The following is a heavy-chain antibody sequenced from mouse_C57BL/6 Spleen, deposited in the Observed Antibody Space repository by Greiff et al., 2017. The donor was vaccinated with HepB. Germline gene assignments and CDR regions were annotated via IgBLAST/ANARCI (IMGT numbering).Heavy chain of an antibody. CDR3: AREGLRPWFAY. CDR2: INPYNGGT. Sequence: EVQLQQSGPVLVKPGASVKMSCKASGYTFTDYYMNWVKQSHGKSLEWLGVINPYNGGTSYNQKFKGKATLTVYKSSRTAYMELNSLTSEDSVVYYCAREGLRPWFAYWGQGTLVTVSA. V-gene: IGHV1-19*01. D-gene: IGHD2-4*01. CDR1: GYTFTDYY. J-gene: IGHJ3*01.